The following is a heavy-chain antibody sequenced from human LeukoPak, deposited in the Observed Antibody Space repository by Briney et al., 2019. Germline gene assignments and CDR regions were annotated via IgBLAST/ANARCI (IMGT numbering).Heavy chain of an antibody. D-gene: IGHD3-10*01. Sequence: SETLSLTCAVSGGSFSGYYWSWIRQPPGKGLEWIGEINHSGSTNYNPSLKSRVTISVDTSKDQFSLKLSSVTAADTAVYYCARGYYYGSGSWSSFYYYYGMDVWGQGTTVTVSS. CDR3: ARGYYYGSGSWSSFYYYYGMDV. J-gene: IGHJ6*02. V-gene: IGHV4-34*01. CDR2: INHSGST. CDR1: GGSFSGYY.